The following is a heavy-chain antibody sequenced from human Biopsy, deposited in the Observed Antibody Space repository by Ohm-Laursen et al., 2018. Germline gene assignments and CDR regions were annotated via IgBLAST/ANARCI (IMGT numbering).Heavy chain of an antibody. CDR1: GGSVGSGTFH. D-gene: IGHD5-12*01. CDR2: VYYTGNT. CDR3: VRQGGYFQN. Sequence: SETLSLTCSVSGGSVGSGTFHWGWIRQPPGKGLEWIGHVYYTGNTNYNPSLKSRVTISIDMSKNQFSLRLSSVTAADTAVYYCVRQGGYFQNWGPGSQVAVSS. V-gene: IGHV4-61*01. J-gene: IGHJ1*01.